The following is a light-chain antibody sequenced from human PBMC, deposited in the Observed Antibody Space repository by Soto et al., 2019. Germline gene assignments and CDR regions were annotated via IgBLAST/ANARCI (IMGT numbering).Light chain of an antibody. CDR3: HTWGHGIGVV. CDR1: SGHSSYA. V-gene: IGLV4-69*01. Sequence: QSVLTQSPSASASLGASVKLTCTLSSGHSSYAIAWHQQQPEKGPRYLMKLNSDGSHSKGDGIPDRFSGSSSGAERYLTISRLQSEDGADDYCHTWGHGIGVVFGGGTKLTVL. CDR2: LNSDGSH. J-gene: IGLJ2*01.